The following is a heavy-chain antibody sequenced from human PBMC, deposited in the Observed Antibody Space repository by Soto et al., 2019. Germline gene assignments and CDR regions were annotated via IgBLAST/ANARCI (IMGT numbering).Heavy chain of an antibody. CDR1: GFTFSNNA. CDR2: ISGSGGST. J-gene: IGHJ4*02. CDR3: AKDQGSSWYEIDS. Sequence: GGSLRLSCAASGFTFSNNAVTWVRQAPGKGLEWVSTISGSGGSTYYADTVKGRFTITRDNSKNTLYLQMNSLIAVDTSVYYCAKDQGSSWYEIDSWGQGTLVTVSS. D-gene: IGHD6-13*01. V-gene: IGHV3-23*01.